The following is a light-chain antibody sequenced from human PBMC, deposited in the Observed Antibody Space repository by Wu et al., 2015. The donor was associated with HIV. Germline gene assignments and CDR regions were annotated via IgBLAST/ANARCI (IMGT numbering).Light chain of an antibody. V-gene: IGKV3-20*01. CDR1: QSVSSNY. CDR2: GAS. CDR3: QQYGSAPLT. J-gene: IGKJ4*01. Sequence: EIVLTQSPGTLSLSPGERATLSCRASQSVSSNYLAWYQQKPGQAPRLLIHGASSRATGIPDRFSGSGSGTDFTLTISRLEPEDFAVYYCQQYGSAPLTFGGGTXVEIK.